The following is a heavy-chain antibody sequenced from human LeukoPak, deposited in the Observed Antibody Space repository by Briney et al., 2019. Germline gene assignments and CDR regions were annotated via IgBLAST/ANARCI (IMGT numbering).Heavy chain of an antibody. CDR1: GGSFSGYY. J-gene: IGHJ4*02. V-gene: IGHV4-34*01. CDR2: INHSGST. Sequence: KPSETLSLTCAVYGGSFSGYYWSWIRQPPGKGLEWIGEINHSGSTNYNPSLKSRVTISVDTSKNQFSLKLSSVTAADTAVYYCAREGGYSSTWSYFDCWGQGTLVTVSS. D-gene: IGHD6-13*01. CDR3: AREGGYSSTWSYFDC.